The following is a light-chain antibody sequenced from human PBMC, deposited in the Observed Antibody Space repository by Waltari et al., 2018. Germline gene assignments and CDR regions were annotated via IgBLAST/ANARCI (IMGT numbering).Light chain of an antibody. CDR2: ENN. V-gene: IGLV6-57*03. CDR1: SGSVAGNS. J-gene: IGLJ3*02. Sequence: NFMLTQSHSVSESPGKTITISCTRTSGSVAGNSIQWYQQRPGSAPTPVIYENNQRPSGVPDRFSGYIDRSSNSASLTISGLKTEDEADYYCQSYDNNIWLFGGGTKLTVL. CDR3: QSYDNNIWL.